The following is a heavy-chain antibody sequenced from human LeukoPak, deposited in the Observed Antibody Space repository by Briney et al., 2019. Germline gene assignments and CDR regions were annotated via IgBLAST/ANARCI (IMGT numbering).Heavy chain of an antibody. CDR2: ISTYNGNT. D-gene: IGHD3-3*01. V-gene: IGHV1-18*01. J-gene: IGHJ4*02. CDR1: GYTFTSYG. Sequence: GASVKVSCKASGYTFTSYGVNWVRQAPGQGLEWMGLISTYNGNTNYAQKLQGRVTMTADTSTSTAYMELRSLRSDDTAVYYCARDTSYYDFWSGHYSIDYWGQGTLVTVSS. CDR3: ARDTSYYDFWSGHYSIDY.